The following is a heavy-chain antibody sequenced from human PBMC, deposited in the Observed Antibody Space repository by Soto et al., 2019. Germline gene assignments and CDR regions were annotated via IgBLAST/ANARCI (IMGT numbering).Heavy chain of an antibody. CDR2: IIPIFGTA. D-gene: IGHD3-22*01. CDR3: AGGPSTSGDPIIVVVIGARYFQH. Sequence: GXSVKLSCKAAGGTFSSYAIIWVRQAPGQGLEWMGGIIPIFGTANYAQKFQCRVTITADESTSTAYMELSSLRSEDTAVYYCAGGPSTSGDPIIVVVIGARYFQHRGQGTLVTVYS. J-gene: IGHJ1*01. V-gene: IGHV1-69*13. CDR1: GGTFSSYA.